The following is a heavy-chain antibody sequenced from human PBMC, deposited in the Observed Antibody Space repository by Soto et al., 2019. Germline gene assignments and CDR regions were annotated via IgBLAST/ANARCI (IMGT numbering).Heavy chain of an antibody. Sequence: SLRLSCAASGFTFYDYAIHFFRQSPVKGLEWVSGISWNSDNIVYADSVKGRFTISRDNAKNSLYLQMNSPRAEDTALYYCAKDLYSNYGDAFDIWGQGTMVTVSS. CDR3: AKDLYSNYGDAFDI. CDR2: ISWNSDNI. J-gene: IGHJ3*02. D-gene: IGHD4-4*01. CDR1: GFTFYDYA. V-gene: IGHV3-9*01.